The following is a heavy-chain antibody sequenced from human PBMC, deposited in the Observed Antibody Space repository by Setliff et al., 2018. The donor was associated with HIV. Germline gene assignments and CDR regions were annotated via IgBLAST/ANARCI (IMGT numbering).Heavy chain of an antibody. CDR3: ANLVIIKSYFDY. CDR1: GGTFSSYA. D-gene: IGHD3-10*01. Sequence: SVKVSCKASGGTFSSYAINWVRQAPGQGLEWTGGIIPIFGKANYAQKFQGRVTITADESTNTAYMEMSSLRSEDTAVYYCANLVIIKSYFDYWGQGTLVTVSS. J-gene: IGHJ4*02. CDR2: IIPIFGKA. V-gene: IGHV1-69*13.